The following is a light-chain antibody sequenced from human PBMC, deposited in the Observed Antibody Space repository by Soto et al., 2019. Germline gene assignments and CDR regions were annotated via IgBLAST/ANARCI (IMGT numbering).Light chain of an antibody. Sequence: QSVMAQPPSVSGSPGQSITISCIGTSSDVGGYNYVSWYQHHPGKAPKLMIYDVSYRPSGVSNRFSGSKSGNTASLTISGLQAEDEADYYCSSYTSSNTYVFGPGTRSPS. CDR1: SSDVGGYNY. V-gene: IGLV2-14*01. CDR3: SSYTSSNTYV. CDR2: DVS. J-gene: IGLJ1*01.